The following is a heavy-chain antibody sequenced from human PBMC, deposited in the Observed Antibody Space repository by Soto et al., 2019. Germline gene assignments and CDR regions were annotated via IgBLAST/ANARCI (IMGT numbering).Heavy chain of an antibody. V-gene: IGHV3-74*01. D-gene: IGHD3-3*01. Sequence: GGSLRLSCAASGFTFSSYWMHSVRQAPGKGLVWVSRINSDGSSTSYADSVKGRFTISRDNAKNTLYLQMNSLRAEDTAVYYCARAPDFWSGYYVCDYMDVWGKGTTVTVSS. CDR3: ARAPDFWSGYYVCDYMDV. CDR1: GFTFSSYW. CDR2: INSDGSST. J-gene: IGHJ6*03.